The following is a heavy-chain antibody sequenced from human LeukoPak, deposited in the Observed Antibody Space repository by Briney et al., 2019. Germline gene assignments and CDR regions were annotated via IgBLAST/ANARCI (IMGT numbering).Heavy chain of an antibody. V-gene: IGHV3-30*02. CDR3: AKDRLLWFGEFPY. CDR2: IRFDGANK. J-gene: IGHJ4*02. CDR1: GFTFSSYG. Sequence: GGSLRLSCVASGFTFSSYGMHWVRQVPGKGLEWVAFIRFDGANKYYADSVKGRFTISRDNSKNTLYLQMNSLRAEDTAVYYCAKDRLLWFGEFPYWGQGTLVIVSS. D-gene: IGHD3-10*01.